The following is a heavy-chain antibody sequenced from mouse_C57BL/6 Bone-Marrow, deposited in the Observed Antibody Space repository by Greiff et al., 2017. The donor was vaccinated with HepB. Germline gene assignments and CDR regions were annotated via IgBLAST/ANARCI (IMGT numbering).Heavy chain of an antibody. CDR1: GYAFSSSW. CDR2: IYPGDGDT. Sequence: VQLQESGPELVKPGASVKISCKASGYAFSSSWMNWVKQRPGKGLEWIGRIYPGDGDTNYNGKFKGKATLTADKSSSTAYMQLSSLTSEDSAVYFCARRDYYYFDYWGQGTTLTVSS. CDR3: ARRDYYYFDY. D-gene: IGHD1-1*01. J-gene: IGHJ2*01. V-gene: IGHV1-82*01.